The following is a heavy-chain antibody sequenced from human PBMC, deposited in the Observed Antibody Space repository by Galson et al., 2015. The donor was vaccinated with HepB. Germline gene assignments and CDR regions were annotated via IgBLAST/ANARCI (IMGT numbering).Heavy chain of an antibody. D-gene: IGHD2-15*01. J-gene: IGHJ6*03. Sequence: SVKVSCKASGYTFSGYYMHWVRQAPGQGLEWMGWIDPNSGGRDYAQKFHGRVTMTRDTSISTAYMELSRLRSDDTAVYYCARDAEYCDGGSCQNYYYYYMDVWGKGTTVTVSS. CDR1: GYTFSGYY. CDR3: ARDAEYCDGGSCQNYYYYYMDV. CDR2: IDPNSGGR. V-gene: IGHV1-2*02.